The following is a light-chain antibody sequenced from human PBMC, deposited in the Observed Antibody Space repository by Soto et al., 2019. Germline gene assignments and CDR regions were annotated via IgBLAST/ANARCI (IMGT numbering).Light chain of an antibody. CDR3: QQYNSYPLT. CDR1: QNITTW. Sequence: DIQMTQSPSTLSASVGDRVIITCRASQNITTWLAWYQQKPGNAPKLLIYEASSLESGVSSRFSGSGSGTDFTLVISSLQPDDSTTYYCQQYNSYPLTFGGGTKVDIK. V-gene: IGKV1-5*03. CDR2: EAS. J-gene: IGKJ4*01.